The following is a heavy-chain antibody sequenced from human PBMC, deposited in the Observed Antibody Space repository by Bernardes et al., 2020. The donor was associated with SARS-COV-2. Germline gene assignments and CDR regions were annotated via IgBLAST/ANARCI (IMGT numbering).Heavy chain of an antibody. D-gene: IGHD3-3*01. CDR1: GGSFSRYY. V-gene: IGHV4-34*01. CDR3: ARGLPYDFWSDSAQIFNLDY. J-gene: IGHJ4*02. CDR2: INHSGST. Sequence: SETLSLTCGFYGGSFSRYYWNWIRQPPGKGLEWIGEINHSGSTTYNPSLRSRVTISVDTSNNQISLKLSSVTAADTGVYYCARGLPYDFWSDSAQIFNLDYWGQGTLVTVSS.